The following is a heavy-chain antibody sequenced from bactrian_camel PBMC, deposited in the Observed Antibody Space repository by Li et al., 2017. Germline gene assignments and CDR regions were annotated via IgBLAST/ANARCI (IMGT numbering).Heavy chain of an antibody. D-gene: IGHD2*01. Sequence: VQLVESGGDSVQAGGSLRLSCVASEWTPSSNCIGFFRQAPGKEREGVASIYFDGGRTSYADSVKGRFTISQDNTKRVVYLQMNGLKPDDTAMHYCAAPFSPRSCRTSGYLPHDEYTYRGRGTQVTVS. CDR3: AAPFSPRSCRTSGYLPHDEYTY. CDR2: IYFDGGRT. CDR1: EWTPSSNC. J-gene: IGHJ4*01. V-gene: IGHV3S40*01.